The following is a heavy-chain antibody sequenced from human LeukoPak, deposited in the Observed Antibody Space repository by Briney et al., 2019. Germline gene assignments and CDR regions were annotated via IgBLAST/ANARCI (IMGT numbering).Heavy chain of an antibody. CDR1: GFAFDDYA. V-gene: IGHV3-9*01. J-gene: IGHJ4*02. CDR2: ISWNSGSI. Sequence: GRSLRLSCAASGFAFDDYAMHWVRQAPGKGLEWVSGISWNSGSIGYADSVKGRFTISRDNAKNSLYLQMNSLRAEDTALYYCAKDMYGGNSALLDWGQGTLVTVSS. D-gene: IGHD4-23*01. CDR3: AKDMYGGNSALLD.